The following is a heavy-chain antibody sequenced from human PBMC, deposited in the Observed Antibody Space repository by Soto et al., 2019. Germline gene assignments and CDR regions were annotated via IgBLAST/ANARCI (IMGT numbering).Heavy chain of an antibody. CDR3: VRYSRSVGGSYRPDY. CDR1: GFTFSSYW. Sequence: PGGSLRLSCAASGFTFSSYWMRWVRQVPEKGLVWVSRINSDGSITNYADAVKGRFTISRDNVKNTLYLQMNSLRAEDTAVYYCVRYSRSVGGSYRPDYWGQGTLVTVSS. V-gene: IGHV3-74*01. CDR2: INSDGSIT. J-gene: IGHJ4*02. D-gene: IGHD3-16*02.